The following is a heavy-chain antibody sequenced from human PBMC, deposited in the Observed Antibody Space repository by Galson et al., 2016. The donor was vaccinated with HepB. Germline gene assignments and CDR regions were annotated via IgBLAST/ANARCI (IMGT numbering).Heavy chain of an antibody. CDR1: GDSISSSSYY. D-gene: IGHD5-18*01. Sequence: ETLSLTCTVFGDSISSSSYYWGWIRQPPGKGLEWIGSIYYSGSTYYKLSLKSRATISVDTSTNQFSLKLSSVTAADTATYYCARHEVTSGWFDSWGQGTLVAVSS. J-gene: IGHJ5*01. CDR2: IYYSGST. CDR3: ARHEVTSGWFDS. V-gene: IGHV4-39*01.